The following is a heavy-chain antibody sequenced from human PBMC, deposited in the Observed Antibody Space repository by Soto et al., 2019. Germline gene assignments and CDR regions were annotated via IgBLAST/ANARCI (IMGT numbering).Heavy chain of an antibody. CDR1: GFTFSDSA. CDR3: TIRGMYSSGWYL. J-gene: IGHJ4*02. CDR2: IRSKPDSYAT. Sequence: EVQLVESGGGLVQPGGSLKLSCAASGFTFSDSAMHWVRQASGNGLEWVGRIRSKPDSYATAYAASLKGRFTSSRDDSKNPAYLQMNSLKTEDTAVYYCTIRGMYSSGWYLWGQVSLVTVAS. V-gene: IGHV3-73*02. D-gene: IGHD6-19*01.